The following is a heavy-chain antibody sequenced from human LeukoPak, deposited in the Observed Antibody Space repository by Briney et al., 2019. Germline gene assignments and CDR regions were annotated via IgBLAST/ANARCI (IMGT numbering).Heavy chain of an antibody. CDR1: GFTSSVYY. D-gene: IGHD5-18*01. CDR2: IICIGRTT. CDR3: ARLGGYSYGPLSFFDY. V-gene: IGHV3-11*04. Sequence: GGSLRLSCAASGFTSSVYYMSWIRQAPREVLEWVSYIICIGRTTYYADSVKGRFTISRDNAKNSLYLQMNSLRAEDTAVYYCARLGGYSYGPLSFFDYWGQGTLVTVSS. J-gene: IGHJ4*02.